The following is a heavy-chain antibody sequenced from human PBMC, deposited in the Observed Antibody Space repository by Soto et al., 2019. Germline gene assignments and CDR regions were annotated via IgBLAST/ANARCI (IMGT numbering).Heavy chain of an antibody. CDR3: ARDTYYYDSSGSLQWFDP. Sequence: ASVKVSCKASGYTFTSYGISWVRQAPGQGLEWMGWISAYNDNTNYAQKLQGRVTMTTDTSTSTAYMELRSLRSDDTAVYYCARDTYYYDSSGSLQWFDPWGQGTLVTVSS. CDR2: ISAYNDNT. CDR1: GYTFTSYG. J-gene: IGHJ5*02. V-gene: IGHV1-18*01. D-gene: IGHD3-22*01.